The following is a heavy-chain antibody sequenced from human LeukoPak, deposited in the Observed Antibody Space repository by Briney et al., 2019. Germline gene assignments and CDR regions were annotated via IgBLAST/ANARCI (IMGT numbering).Heavy chain of an antibody. CDR1: GGSISSYY. J-gene: IGHJ3*02. CDR3: ASGKYSYYAFDI. Sequence: PSETLSLTCTVSGGSISSYYWSWIRQPPGKGLEWIGYIYYSGSTNYNPSLKSRVTISVDTSKNQFSLKLSSVTAADTAVYYCASGKYSYYAFDIWGQGTMVTVSS. CDR2: IYYSGST. V-gene: IGHV4-59*01. D-gene: IGHD5-18*01.